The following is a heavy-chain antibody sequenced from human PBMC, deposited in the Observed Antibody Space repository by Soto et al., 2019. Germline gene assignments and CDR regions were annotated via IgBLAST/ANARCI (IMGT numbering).Heavy chain of an antibody. CDR1: GFTVSNNY. V-gene: IGHV3-66*01. CDR3: ARGEGSGSNALGH. D-gene: IGHD3-16*01. CDR2: IQDGGSR. Sequence: EVLLEESGGGFVQPGGSLILSCAASGFTVSNNYMTRVRQAPGKGLEWVAVIQDGGSRSYADSVSDRVTISRDKAKNTVFLEMNSLRPEDTAVYFCARGEGSGSNALGHWGQGTLVTVSS. J-gene: IGHJ4*02.